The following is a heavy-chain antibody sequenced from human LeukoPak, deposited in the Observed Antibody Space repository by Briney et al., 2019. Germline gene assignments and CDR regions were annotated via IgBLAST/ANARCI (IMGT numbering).Heavy chain of an antibody. Sequence: PWGSLRLSCAASGFSFSSYSMNWVRQAPGKGLQWVSSISSSSSYIYYPDSVKGRFTISRDNAKNSLYLQMNSLRGEDTAVYYCARGDGATPPDAFDIWGQGTMVTVSS. J-gene: IGHJ3*02. CDR2: ISSSSSYI. CDR1: GFSFSSYS. CDR3: ARGDGATPPDAFDI. V-gene: IGHV3-21*01. D-gene: IGHD3-10*01.